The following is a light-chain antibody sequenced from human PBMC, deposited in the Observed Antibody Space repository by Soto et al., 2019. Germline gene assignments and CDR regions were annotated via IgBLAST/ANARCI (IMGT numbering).Light chain of an antibody. Sequence: QSVLTQAPSVSAAPGQKVTISCSRSSSNIGNNYVSWYQQLPGTAPKLLIYDNNKRPSGIPDRFSGSKSGTSATLGITGLQTGDEADYYCGTWDSSLSAVVFGGGTKVTVL. CDR2: DNN. J-gene: IGLJ2*01. CDR3: GTWDSSLSAVV. V-gene: IGLV1-51*01. CDR1: SSNIGNNY.